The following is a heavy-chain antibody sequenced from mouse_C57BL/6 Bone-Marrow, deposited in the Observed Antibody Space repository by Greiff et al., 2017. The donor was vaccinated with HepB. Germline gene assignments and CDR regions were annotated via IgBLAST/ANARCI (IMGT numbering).Heavy chain of an antibody. CDR2: INYDGSIT. CDR3: ARAAYYSIDFDD. CDR1: GFTFSDYY. V-gene: IGHV5-16*01. D-gene: IGHD2-5*01. J-gene: IGHJ2*01. Sequence: EVMLVESEGGLVQPGSSMKLSCTASGFTFSDYYMAWVRPVPEKGLEWVANINYDGSITYYLDSLKSRFIISRDNAKNSLYLQRSSLKSEDTATYYWARAAYYSIDFDDWGQGTTLTVSS.